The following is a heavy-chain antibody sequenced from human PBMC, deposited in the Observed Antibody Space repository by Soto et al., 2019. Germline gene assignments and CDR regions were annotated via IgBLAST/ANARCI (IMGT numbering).Heavy chain of an antibody. CDR1: GFTFSSYA. CDR3: ACEGSSSSHYYYYGMDV. Sequence: GGSLRLSCAASGFTFSSYAMHWVRQAPGKGLEWVAVISYDGSNKYYADSVKGRFTISRDNSKNTLYLQMNSLRAEDTAVYYCACEGSSSSHYYYYGMDVWGQGTTVTVSS. J-gene: IGHJ6*02. CDR2: ISYDGSNK. D-gene: IGHD6-6*01. V-gene: IGHV3-30-3*01.